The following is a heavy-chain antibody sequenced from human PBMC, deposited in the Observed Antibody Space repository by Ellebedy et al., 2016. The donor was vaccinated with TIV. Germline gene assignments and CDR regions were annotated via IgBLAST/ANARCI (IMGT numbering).Heavy chain of an antibody. CDR3: ARAGELTYYDILTGYYPLRFDY. CDR1: GYTFTSYG. Sequence: SVKVSXXASGYTFTSYGISWVRQAPGQGLEWMGGIIPIFGTANYAQKFQGRVTITADESTSTAYMELSSLRSDDTAVYYCARAGELTYYDILTGYYPLRFDYWGQGTLVTVSS. CDR2: IIPIFGTA. D-gene: IGHD3-9*01. V-gene: IGHV1-69*13. J-gene: IGHJ4*02.